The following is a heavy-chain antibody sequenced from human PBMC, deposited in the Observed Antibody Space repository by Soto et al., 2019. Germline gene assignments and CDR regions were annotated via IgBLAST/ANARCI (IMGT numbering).Heavy chain of an antibody. CDR1: GFTFTTYS. CDR2: ITGTGGTT. V-gene: IGHV3-23*02. CDR3: AKCMQAYWNYDAHHI. D-gene: IGHD1-7*01. J-gene: IGHJ3*02. Sequence: EVKLLESGGGLVQPGGSLRLSCAASGFTFTTYSMTWVRQAPGKGLEWVAHITGTGGTTYYGDSVKGRFTISRDTSRNILYLQMNSLRAEDTALYFCAKCMQAYWNYDAHHIWGQGTMVTVSS.